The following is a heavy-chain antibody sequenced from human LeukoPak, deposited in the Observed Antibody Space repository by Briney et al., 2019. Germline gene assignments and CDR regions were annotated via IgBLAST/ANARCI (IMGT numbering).Heavy chain of an antibody. CDR3: ARLGSSIAAPRADY. D-gene: IGHD6-6*01. V-gene: IGHV4-34*01. J-gene: IGHJ4*02. Sequence: SETLSLTCAVYGGSFSGYYWSWIRQPPGKGLEWIGEINHSGSTNYNPSLKSRVTISVDTSKNQFSLKLSSVTAADTAVYYCARLGSSIAAPRADYWGQGTLVTVSS. CDR1: GGSFSGYY. CDR2: INHSGST.